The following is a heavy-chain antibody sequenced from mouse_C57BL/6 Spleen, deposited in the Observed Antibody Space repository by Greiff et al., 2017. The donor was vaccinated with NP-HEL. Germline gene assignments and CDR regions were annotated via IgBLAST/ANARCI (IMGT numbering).Heavy chain of an antibody. V-gene: IGHV1-78*01. CDR1: GYTFTDHT. D-gene: IGHD2-10*01. CDR2: IYPRDGST. J-gene: IGHJ2*01. Sequence: VKLVESDAELVKPGASVKISCKVSGYTFTDHTIHWMKQRPEQGLEWIGYIYPRDGSTKYNEKFKGKATLTADKSSSTAYMQLNSLTSEDSAVYFCASPSYGNYYDYWGQGTTLTVSS. CDR3: ASPSYGNYYDY.